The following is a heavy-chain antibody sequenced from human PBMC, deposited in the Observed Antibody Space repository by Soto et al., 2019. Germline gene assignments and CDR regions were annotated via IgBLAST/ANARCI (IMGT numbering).Heavy chain of an antibody. CDR2: IFQSGST. Sequence: VSGGTIRSPDWWTWVRQPPGKGLEWIGEIFQSGSTNYTPSLESRVTISVDKSKNQFSLTLTSVTAADTAVYFCARGRGRYSSGWSWFDPWGQGILVTVSS. D-gene: IGHD6-19*01. CDR1: GGTIRSPDW. J-gene: IGHJ5*02. V-gene: IGHV4-4*01. CDR3: ARGRGRYSSGWSWFDP.